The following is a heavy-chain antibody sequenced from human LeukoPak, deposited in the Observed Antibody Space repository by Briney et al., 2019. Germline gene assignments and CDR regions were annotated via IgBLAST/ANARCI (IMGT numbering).Heavy chain of an antibody. V-gene: IGHV3-30-3*01. J-gene: IGHJ3*02. CDR3: AREGYGGNPMAAFDI. D-gene: IGHD4-23*01. Sequence: PGRSLRLSCAASGFTFSSYAMHWVRQAPGKGLEWVAVISYDGSNKYYADSVKGRFTISRDNSKNTLYLQMNSLRAEDTAVYYCAREGYGGNPMAAFDIWGQGTMVTVSS. CDR1: GFTFSSYA. CDR2: ISYDGSNK.